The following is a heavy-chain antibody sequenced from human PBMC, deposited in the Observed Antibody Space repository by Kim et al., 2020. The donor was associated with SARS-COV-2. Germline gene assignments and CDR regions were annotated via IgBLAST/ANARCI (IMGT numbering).Heavy chain of an antibody. J-gene: IGHJ4*02. CDR3: ARRCYDSSGYYYFDY. D-gene: IGHD3-22*01. Sequence: GGSLRLSCAGSGFTFINYWMHWVRQVPGKGLVWVSRINGDGTTTSYADSVKGRFTISRDNAKNTLYLQMNSLRAEDTALSYCARRCYDSSGYYYFDYWGQGTLVTVSS. CDR2: INGDGTTT. V-gene: IGHV3-74*01. CDR1: GFTFINYW.